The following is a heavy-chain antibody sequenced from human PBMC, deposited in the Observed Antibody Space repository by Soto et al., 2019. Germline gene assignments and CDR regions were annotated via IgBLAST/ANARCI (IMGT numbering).Heavy chain of an antibody. CDR3: ARLGDATGWRFDP. Sequence: QVQLVQSGAEVKKPGASVKLSCKASGYTFNNYFIHWVRQAPGQRLEWMGLLNPSDSDTHKPQRVLGRVTMTSDTSTSTVYMELSSLGSEDTVVYYCARLGDATGWRFDPWGQGTLVTVSS. V-gene: IGHV1-46*02. CDR2: LNPSDSDT. D-gene: IGHD2-15*01. J-gene: IGHJ5*02. CDR1: GYTFNNYF.